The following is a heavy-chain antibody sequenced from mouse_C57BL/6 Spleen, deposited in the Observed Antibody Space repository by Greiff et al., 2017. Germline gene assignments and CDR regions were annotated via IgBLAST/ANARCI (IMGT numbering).Heavy chain of an antibody. CDR3: AIEGGYPPQYYAMDY. J-gene: IGHJ4*01. V-gene: IGHV1-74*01. D-gene: IGHD2-2*01. CDR2: IHPSDSDT. CDR1: GYTFTSYW. Sequence: QVQLQQPGAELVKPGASVKVSCKASGYTFTSYWMHWVKQRPGQGLEWIGRIHPSDSDTNYNQTFKGKATLTVDKSSSTAYMQLSSLTSEDSAVYYCAIEGGYPPQYYAMDYWGQGTSVTVSS.